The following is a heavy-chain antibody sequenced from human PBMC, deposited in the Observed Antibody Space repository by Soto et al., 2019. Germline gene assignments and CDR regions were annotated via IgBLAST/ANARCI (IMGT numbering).Heavy chain of an antibody. D-gene: IGHD6-19*01. J-gene: IGHJ4*02. CDR2: IFPGDSDT. Sequence: EVQLVQSGAEVKKPGESLKISCKGSGYSFTSYWIAWVRQMSGKGLEWMGIIFPGDSDTRYSPSFQGQVTISADKSISTAHLQWSSLKASDTAMYYCARLNAYSGGRIDYWGQGTLVTVSS. CDR3: ARLNAYSGGRIDY. CDR1: GYSFTSYW. V-gene: IGHV5-51*01.